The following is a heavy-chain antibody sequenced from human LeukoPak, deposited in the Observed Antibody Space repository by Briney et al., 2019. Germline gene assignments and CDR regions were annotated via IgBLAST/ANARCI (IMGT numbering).Heavy chain of an antibody. J-gene: IGHJ4*02. Sequence: GGSLRLSCAASGFTFSSYAMSWVRQAPGKGLEWVSAISGSGGSTYYADSVKGRFTISRDNSKNTLYLQMNSLRAEATAVYYCAKDGWIFGVIIPFDYWGQGTLVTVSS. V-gene: IGHV3-23*01. CDR1: GFTFSSYA. CDR3: AKDGWIFGVIIPFDY. CDR2: ISGSGGST. D-gene: IGHD3-3*01.